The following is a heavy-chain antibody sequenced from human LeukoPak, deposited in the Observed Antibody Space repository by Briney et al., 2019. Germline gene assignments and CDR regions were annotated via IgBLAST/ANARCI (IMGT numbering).Heavy chain of an antibody. V-gene: IGHV3-48*03. D-gene: IGHD1-26*01. Sequence: GGSLRLSCVASGYSLSIYEMNWVRQAPGKGLEWISFIGSSGSPMYYADSVKGRFTISRDNARNSLFLQMNSLRAEDTAVYYCTRAGTVGAMLGYWGQGTPVTVSS. CDR3: TRAGTVGAMLGY. J-gene: IGHJ4*02. CDR2: IGSSGSPM. CDR1: GYSLSIYE.